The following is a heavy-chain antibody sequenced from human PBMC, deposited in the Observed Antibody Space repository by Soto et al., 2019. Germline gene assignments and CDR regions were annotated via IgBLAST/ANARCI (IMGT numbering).Heavy chain of an antibody. V-gene: IGHV3-23*01. Sequence: GGSLRLSCAASGFTFSSYAMSWVRQAPGKGLEWVSAISGSGGSTYYADSVKGRFTIPRDNSKNTLYLQMNSLRAEDTAVYYCAKDHSSSSPYGLDVWGQGTTVTAP. CDR2: ISGSGGST. CDR1: GFTFSSYA. CDR3: AKDHSSSSPYGLDV. D-gene: IGHD6-6*01. J-gene: IGHJ6*02.